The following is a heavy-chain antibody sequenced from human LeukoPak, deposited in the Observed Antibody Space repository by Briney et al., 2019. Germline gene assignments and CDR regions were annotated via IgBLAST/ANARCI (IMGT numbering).Heavy chain of an antibody. Sequence: GGSLRLSCAASGFTFSSYAMSWVRQAPGKGLEWVSAICRSGGSTYYADSVKGRFTISRDNSKNTLYLQMNSLRAEDTAVYYCAKDVVATISSPAFDYWGQGTLVTVSS. CDR2: ICRSGGST. D-gene: IGHD5-12*01. CDR3: AKDVVATISSPAFDY. J-gene: IGHJ4*02. CDR1: GFTFSSYA. V-gene: IGHV3-23*01.